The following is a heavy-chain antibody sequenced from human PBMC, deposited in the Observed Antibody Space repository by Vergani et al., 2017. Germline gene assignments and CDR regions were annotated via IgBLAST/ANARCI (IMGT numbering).Heavy chain of an antibody. J-gene: IGHJ5*02. V-gene: IGHV3-21*01. Sequence: EVQLVESGGGLVKPGGSLRLSCAASGFTFSSYSMNWVRQAPGKGLEWVSSISSSSSYIYYADSVKGRFTISRDNAKNSLYLQMNSLRAEDTAVYYCARXKIGTSIAAAENNWFDPWGQGTLVTVSS. CDR3: ARXKIGTSIAAAENNWFDP. CDR1: GFTFSSYS. D-gene: IGHD6-13*01. CDR2: ISSSSSYI.